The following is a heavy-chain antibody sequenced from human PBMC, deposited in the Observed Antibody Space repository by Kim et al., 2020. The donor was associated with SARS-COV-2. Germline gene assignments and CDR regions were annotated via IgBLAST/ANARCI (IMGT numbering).Heavy chain of an antibody. CDR1: GFTFSSYG. J-gene: IGHJ4*02. D-gene: IGHD6-13*01. Sequence: GGSLRLSCAASGFTFSSYGMHWVRQAPGKWLEWVAVISYDGSNKYYADSVKGRFTISRDNSKNTLYLQMNSLRAEDTAVYYCAKDGRVAAAPLLYYFDYWGQGTLVTVSS. CDR2: ISYDGSNK. V-gene: IGHV3-30*18. CDR3: AKDGRVAAAPLLYYFDY.